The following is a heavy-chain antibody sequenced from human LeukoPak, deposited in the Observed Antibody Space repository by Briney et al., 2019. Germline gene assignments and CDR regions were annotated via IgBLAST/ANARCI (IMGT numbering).Heavy chain of an antibody. CDR3: AKVGAWDIVVVPAAILYFDY. CDR1: GFTFSSYA. V-gene: IGHV3-23*01. D-gene: IGHD2-2*01. Sequence: TGGSLRLSCAASGFTFSSYAMSWVRQAPGKGLEWVSAISGSGGSTYYADSVKGRFTISRDNSKNTLYLQMNSLRAEDTAVYYCAKVGAWDIVVVPAAILYFDYWGQGALVTVSS. J-gene: IGHJ4*02. CDR2: ISGSGGST.